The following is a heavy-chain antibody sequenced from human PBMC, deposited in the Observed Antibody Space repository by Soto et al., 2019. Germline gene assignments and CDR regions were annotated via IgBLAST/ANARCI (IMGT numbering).Heavy chain of an antibody. J-gene: IGHJ6*01. CDR3: ARPLEQHQLGFGMDV. V-gene: IGHV3-33*01. Sequence: QVQLVQSGGGVVQPGGSLRLSCAASGFTFSSYGMHWVRQAPGKGLEWVAVIWYGGSKIYYADSVKGRFTISRDNSKSTLYLQMNSPRAEDTAVYYCARPLEQHQLGFGMDVWGQGSPVTVSS. D-gene: IGHD6-13*01. CDR1: GFTFSSYG. CDR2: IWYGGSKI.